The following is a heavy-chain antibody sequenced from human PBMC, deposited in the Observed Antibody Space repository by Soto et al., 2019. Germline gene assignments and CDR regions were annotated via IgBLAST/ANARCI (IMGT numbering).Heavy chain of an antibody. V-gene: IGHV4-30-2*01. J-gene: IGHJ4*02. D-gene: IGHD2-2*01. CDR1: GGSISSGGYS. CDR3: ASVPDY. CDR2: IYHSGRT. Sequence: QLQLQESGSGLVKPSQTLSLTCAVSGGSISSGGYSWSWIRQPPGKGLEWIGYIYHSGRTYYNPSRKSTITTSVCRSKNQLSLKLISVTAAATAVYYCASVPDYWGQGTLVTVSS.